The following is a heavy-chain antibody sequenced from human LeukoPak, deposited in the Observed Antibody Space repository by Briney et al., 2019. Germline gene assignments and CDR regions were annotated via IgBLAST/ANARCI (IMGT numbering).Heavy chain of an antibody. CDR2: IYYSGST. D-gene: IGHD4-11*01. Sequence: PSETLSLTCTVSGGSISGYYWSWIRQPPGKGLEWIGYIYYSGSTNYNPSLKSRVTMSLDTSTNQFSLKLSSVTAADTAVYYCAALYSNYYYMDVWGKGTTVTVSS. J-gene: IGHJ6*03. CDR1: GGSISGYY. V-gene: IGHV4-59*01. CDR3: AALYSNYYYMDV.